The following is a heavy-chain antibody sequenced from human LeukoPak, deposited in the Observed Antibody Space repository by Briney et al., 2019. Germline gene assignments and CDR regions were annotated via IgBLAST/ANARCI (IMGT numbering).Heavy chain of an antibody. J-gene: IGHJ4*02. CDR3: ARAAYIGANSWPGH. CDR2: INPNSGGT. V-gene: IGHV1-2*02. CDR1: GYTFTGYY. Sequence: ASVKVSCKASGYTFTGYYMHWVRQAPGQGLEWMGWINPNSGGTNYAQKFQGRVTMTRDTSISTAYMELNRLRSNDTAMYYCARAAYIGANSWPGHWGQGTLVIVSS. D-gene: IGHD5-12*01.